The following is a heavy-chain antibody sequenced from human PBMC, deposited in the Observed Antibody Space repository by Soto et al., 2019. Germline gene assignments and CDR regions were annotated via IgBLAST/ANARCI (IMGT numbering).Heavy chain of an antibody. CDR1: GFTFSSYG. Sequence: GGSLRLSCAASGFTFSSYGMHWVRQAPGKGLEWVAVIWYDGSNKYYADSVKGRFTISRDNSKNTLYLQMNSLRAEDTAVYYCAREIEYSSSVLDYWGQGTLVTVSS. V-gene: IGHV3-33*01. CDR3: AREIEYSSSVLDY. CDR2: IWYDGSNK. J-gene: IGHJ4*02. D-gene: IGHD6-6*01.